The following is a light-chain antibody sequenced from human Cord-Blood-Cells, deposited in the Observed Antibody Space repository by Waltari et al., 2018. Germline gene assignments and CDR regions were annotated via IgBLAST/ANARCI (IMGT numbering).Light chain of an antibody. J-gene: IGKJ3*01. CDR2: GAS. CDR1: QSFSSH. V-gene: IGKV3D-15*01. CDR3: QQYNNWPFT. Sequence: IVTTHPPATLSVSTGQRPTLPRRACQSFSSHLAWYQQKPGQAPRRLIYGASTRATGIPARFSVSGSGTEFTLTISSLQSEDFAVYCCQQYNNWPFTFDPGTKVDIK.